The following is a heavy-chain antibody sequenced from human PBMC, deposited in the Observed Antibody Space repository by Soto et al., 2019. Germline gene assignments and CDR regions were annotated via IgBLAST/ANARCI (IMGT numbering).Heavy chain of an antibody. CDR2: IIPILGIA. D-gene: IGHD2-15*01. Sequence: QVQLVQSGAEVKKPGSSVKVSCKASGGTFSSFTITWVRQPPGQGLEWMGRIIPILGIADYSQKCQGGVTITADRSTSTAYMELSSLRSEDTAVYYCARERSDGCIFAYWGQGTLVTVSS. V-gene: IGHV1-69*08. CDR3: ARERSDGCIFAY. CDR1: GGTFSSFT. J-gene: IGHJ4*02.